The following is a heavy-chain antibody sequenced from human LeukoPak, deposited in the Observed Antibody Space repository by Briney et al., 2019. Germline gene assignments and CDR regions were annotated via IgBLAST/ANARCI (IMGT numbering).Heavy chain of an antibody. V-gene: IGHV1-18*01. Sequence: ASVKVSCKATSYTFSSYGINWVRQAPGQGLEWVGWISGYNGNTEYAQKFQGRVTMTTDTSTRTAYMELRSLRSDDTAVYFCARERSDYYDTSGSSQWGQGTLVTVSA. CDR1: SYTFSSYG. D-gene: IGHD3-22*01. CDR2: ISGYNGNT. CDR3: ARERSDYYDTSGSSQ. J-gene: IGHJ4*02.